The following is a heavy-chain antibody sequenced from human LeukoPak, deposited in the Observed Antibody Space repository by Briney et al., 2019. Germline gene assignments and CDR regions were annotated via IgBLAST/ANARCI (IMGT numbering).Heavy chain of an antibody. Sequence: GGSLRLSCAASGFTFNSYWMSWVRQAPGKGLEWVANIKQDGSEKYYVDPVKGRFTISRDNAKNSLYLQMNSLRAEDTALYYCARLEDYDILTGFDYWGQGTLVTVSS. D-gene: IGHD3-9*01. V-gene: IGHV3-7*01. CDR3: ARLEDYDILTGFDY. J-gene: IGHJ4*02. CDR1: GFTFNSYW. CDR2: IKQDGSEK.